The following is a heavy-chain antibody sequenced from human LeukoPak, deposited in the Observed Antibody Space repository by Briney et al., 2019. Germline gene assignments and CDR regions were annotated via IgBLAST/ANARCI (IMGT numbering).Heavy chain of an antibody. CDR1: GYTFTSYG. CDR3: ARRIAVAGTGWFDP. CDR2: ISAYNGNT. Sequence: ASVKVSCKASGYTFTSYGISWVRQAPGQGLEWMGWISAYNGNTNYAQKLQGRVTMTTDTSTSTAYMELSRLRSDDTAVYYCARRIAVAGTGWFDPWGQGTLVTVSS. D-gene: IGHD6-19*01. V-gene: IGHV1-18*01. J-gene: IGHJ5*02.